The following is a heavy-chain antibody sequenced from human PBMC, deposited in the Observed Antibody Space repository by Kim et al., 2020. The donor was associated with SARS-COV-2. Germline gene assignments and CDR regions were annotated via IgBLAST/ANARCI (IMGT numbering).Heavy chain of an antibody. V-gene: IGHV4-34*01. CDR2: INHSGST. D-gene: IGHD6-19*01. CDR1: GGSFSGYY. J-gene: IGHJ4*02. Sequence: SETLSLTCAVYGGSFSGYYWSWIRQPPGKGLEWIGEINHSGSTNYNPSLKSRVTISVDTSKNQFSLKLSSVTAADTAVYYCARHTGIAVAGKDYWGQGTLVTVSS. CDR3: ARHTGIAVAGKDY.